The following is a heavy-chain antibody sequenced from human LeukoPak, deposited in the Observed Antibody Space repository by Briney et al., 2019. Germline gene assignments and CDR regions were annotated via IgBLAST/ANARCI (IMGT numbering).Heavy chain of an antibody. CDR3: AGGTGFIIKD. J-gene: IGHJ4*02. V-gene: IGHV3-7*03. CDR1: GFTFSLYW. CDR2: IKQDGSEK. Sequence: GGSLRLSCAASGFTFSLYWMNWVRRAPGKGLEWVANIKQDGSEKNYVDSVKGRFTISRDNAKNSLYLQTNNLRVEDTAMYYCAGGTGFIIKDWGQGTLVTVSS. D-gene: IGHD3-9*01.